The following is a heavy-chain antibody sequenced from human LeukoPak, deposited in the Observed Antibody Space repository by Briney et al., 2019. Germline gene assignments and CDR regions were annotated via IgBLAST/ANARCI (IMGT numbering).Heavy chain of an antibody. J-gene: IGHJ2*01. Sequence: GGSLRLSCDASGFTFSDYYMSWIRQAPGKGLEWLSYITGTDHSMRYADSVKGRFAISRDNAKNSLYLQLNSLRDEDTAVYYCARGHCNSRNCYWHFDLWGRGTRVTVSS. D-gene: IGHD2/OR15-2a*01. CDR3: ARGHCNSRNCYWHFDL. CDR1: GFTFSDYY. CDR2: ITGTDHSM. V-gene: IGHV3-11*01.